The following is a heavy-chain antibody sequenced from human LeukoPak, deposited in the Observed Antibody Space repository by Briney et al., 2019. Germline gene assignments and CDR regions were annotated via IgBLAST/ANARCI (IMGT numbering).Heavy chain of an antibody. J-gene: IGHJ4*02. CDR1: GGSISSGGYS. CDR3: ARGGYDFANYFDY. V-gene: IGHV4-30-2*01. Sequence: SQTLSLTCAVSGGSISSGGYSWSWIRQPPGKGLEWIGYIYHSGSTYYNPSLKSRVTISVDRSKNQFSLKLSSLTASTTPVYYCARGGYDFANYFDYWGQGTLVTVSS. CDR2: IYHSGST. D-gene: IGHD5-12*01.